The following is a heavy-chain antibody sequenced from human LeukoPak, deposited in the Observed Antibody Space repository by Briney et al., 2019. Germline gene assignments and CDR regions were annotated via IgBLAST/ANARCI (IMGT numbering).Heavy chain of an antibody. CDR1: GGSISSSSYY. D-gene: IGHD6-6*01. CDR3: ASQGYSSSSGVWFDP. J-gene: IGHJ5*02. Sequence: SETLSLTCTVSGGSISSSSYYWGWIRQPPGKGLVWIGSIYYSGSTYYNPSLKSRVTISVDTSKNQFSLKLSSVTAADTAVYYCASQGYSSSSGVWFDPWGQGTLVTVSS. CDR2: IYYSGST. V-gene: IGHV4-39*01.